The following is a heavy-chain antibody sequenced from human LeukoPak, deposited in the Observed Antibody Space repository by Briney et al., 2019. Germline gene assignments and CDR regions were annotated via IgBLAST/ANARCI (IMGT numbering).Heavy chain of an antibody. J-gene: IGHJ6*03. D-gene: IGHD6-19*01. V-gene: IGHV3-43*01. CDR1: GFTFDDYT. Sequence: GGSLRLSCAASGFTFDDYTIHWVRQAPGKGLEWVSSISWDGGSTYYADSVKGRFTISRDNSKNSLYLQMNSLRTEDTALYYCAKDGGWQHYYYYYMDVWGKGTTVTVSS. CDR3: AKDGGWQHYYYYYMDV. CDR2: ISWDGGST.